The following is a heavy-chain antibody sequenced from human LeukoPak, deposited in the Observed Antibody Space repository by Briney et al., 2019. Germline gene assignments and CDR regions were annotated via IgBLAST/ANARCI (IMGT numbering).Heavy chain of an antibody. D-gene: IGHD3-9*01. J-gene: IGHJ2*01. CDR2: IWYDGSNK. V-gene: IGHV3-33*06. CDR3: AKDRTILTGYNWYFDL. Sequence: QAGGSLRLSCAASGFTFSNYWMSWVRQAPGKGLEWVAVIWYDGSNKYYADSVKGRFTISRDNSKNTLYLQMNGLRAEDTAVYYCAKDRTILTGYNWYFDLWGRGTLVTVSS. CDR1: GFTFSNYW.